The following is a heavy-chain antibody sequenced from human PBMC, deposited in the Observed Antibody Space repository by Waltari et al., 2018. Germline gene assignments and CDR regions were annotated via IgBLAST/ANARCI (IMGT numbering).Heavy chain of an antibody. CDR2: ISSSGSTI. J-gene: IGHJ4*02. CDR3: ASPSPYDSSGYYFDY. V-gene: IGHV3-11*01. D-gene: IGHD3-22*01. Sequence: QVQLVESGGGLVKPGGSLRLYWAASGFTFGDYYLSWIRQAPGKGLEWVSYISSSGSTIYYADSVKGRFTISRDNAKNSLYLQMNSLRAEDTAVYYCASPSPYDSSGYYFDYWGQGTLVTVSS. CDR1: GFTFGDYY.